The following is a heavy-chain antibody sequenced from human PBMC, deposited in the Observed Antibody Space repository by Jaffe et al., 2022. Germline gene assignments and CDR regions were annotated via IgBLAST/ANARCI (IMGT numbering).Heavy chain of an antibody. CDR3: ALSSSWYGLEAFDI. Sequence: QVQVVQSGTEVKKPGASVKVSCKASGHTFTSYYLHWVRQAPGQGLEWMGRINPTGVGTTYAQKFQGRVSMTTDSSTSTVYMDLSSLRFEDTAVYFCALSSSWYGLEAFDIWGQGTMVTVSS. CDR1: GHTFTSYY. CDR2: INPTGVGT. D-gene: IGHD6-13*01. V-gene: IGHV1-46*01. J-gene: IGHJ3*02.